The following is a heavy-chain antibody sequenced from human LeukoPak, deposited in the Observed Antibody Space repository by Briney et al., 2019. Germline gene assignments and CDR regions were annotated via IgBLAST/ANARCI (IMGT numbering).Heavy chain of an antibody. CDR1: GYTLTELS. J-gene: IGHJ4*02. Sequence: ASVKVSCKVSGYTLTELSMHWVRQAPGKGLEWMGGFDPEDGETIYAQKFQGRVTMTEDTSTDTAYMELSSLRSEDTAVYYCATAGYGQQLVYFDYWGQGTLVTVSS. V-gene: IGHV1-24*01. CDR2: FDPEDGET. CDR3: ATAGYGQQLVYFDY. D-gene: IGHD6-13*01.